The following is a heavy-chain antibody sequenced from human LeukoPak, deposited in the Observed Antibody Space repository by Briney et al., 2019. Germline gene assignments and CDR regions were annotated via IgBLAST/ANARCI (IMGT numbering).Heavy chain of an antibody. CDR3: ARAASNWNYVYY. Sequence: GASVKVSCKASGYTFTGYYIHWVRQAPGQGLEWMGWINPNSGGTHYAQKFQGRVTMTRDTSISTAYMELSRLRPDDTAVYYCARAASNWNYVYYWGQGSLVTVSS. D-gene: IGHD1-1*01. J-gene: IGHJ4*02. CDR1: GYTFTGYY. CDR2: INPNSGGT. V-gene: IGHV1-2*02.